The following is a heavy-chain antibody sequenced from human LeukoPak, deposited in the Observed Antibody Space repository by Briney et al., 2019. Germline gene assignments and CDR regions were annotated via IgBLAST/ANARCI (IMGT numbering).Heavy chain of an antibody. CDR2: IYPGDSET. CDR1: GWRFTNYW. J-gene: IGHJ4*02. D-gene: IGHD2-8*01. CDR3: ARALVYTIPYFDY. Sequence: GESLKISFKGSGWRFTNYWIGWVRQMPGKGLEWMGIIYPGDSETRYSPPFQGQVTVSADKSINTAYLQWSGLKASDTAMYYCARALVYTIPYFDYWGQGTLVTVSS. V-gene: IGHV5-51*01.